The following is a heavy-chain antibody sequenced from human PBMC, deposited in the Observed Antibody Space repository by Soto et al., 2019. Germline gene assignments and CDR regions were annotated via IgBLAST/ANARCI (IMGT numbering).Heavy chain of an antibody. J-gene: IGHJ4*02. CDR1: GFTFSNAW. V-gene: IGHV3-15*07. CDR3: TTAQIAVAAPFDY. D-gene: IGHD6-19*01. CDR2: IKSKTDGGTT. Sequence: GGSLRLSCAASGFTFSNAWMNWVRQAPGKGLEWVGRIKSKTDGGTTDYAAPVKGRFTISRDDSKNTLYLQMNSLKTEDTAVYYCTTAQIAVAAPFDYWGQGTLVTVSS.